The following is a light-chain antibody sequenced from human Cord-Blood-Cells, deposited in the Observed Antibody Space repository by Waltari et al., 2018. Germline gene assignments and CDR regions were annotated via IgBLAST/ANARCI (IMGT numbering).Light chain of an antibody. V-gene: IGKV1-39*01. CDR2: AAS. J-gene: IGKJ2*03. CDR3: QQSYSTPQS. Sequence: DIQMTQPPSSLSASAGARVTINCRASQSITSYLHWSQQKPGKAPKLLIYAASSLQSGVPSRFSGRGSGTDFTRTISSLQPEDFATYYCQQSYSTPQSFGQGTKLEIK. CDR1: QSITSY.